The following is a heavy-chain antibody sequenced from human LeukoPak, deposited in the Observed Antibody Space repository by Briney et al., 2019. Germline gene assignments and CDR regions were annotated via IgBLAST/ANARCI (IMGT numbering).Heavy chain of an antibody. CDR1: GYTFITYY. D-gene: IGHD4-11*01. CDR3: ARGLTVTTFSSYYYYYGMDV. Sequence: ASVKVSCKASGYTFITYYIHWVRQAPGQGLEWMGSIYCSDDSTIYAQNFQGRVTITSDTSTSTVYMDLSSLRSEDTAVYYCARGLTVTTFSSYYYYYGMDVWGQGTTVTVSS. V-gene: IGHV1-46*01. CDR2: IYCSDDST. J-gene: IGHJ6*02.